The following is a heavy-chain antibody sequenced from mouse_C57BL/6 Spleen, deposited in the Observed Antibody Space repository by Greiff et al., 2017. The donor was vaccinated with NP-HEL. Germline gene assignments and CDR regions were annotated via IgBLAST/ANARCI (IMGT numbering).Heavy chain of an antibody. CDR3: ARDYYGSSFFDY. Sequence: VMLQQSGPELVKPGASVKISCKASGYAFSSSWMNWVKQRPGKGLEWIGRIYPGDGDTNYNGKFKGKATLTADKSSSTAYMQLSSLTSEDSAVYFCARDYYGSSFFDYWGQGTTLTVSS. CDR2: IYPGDGDT. D-gene: IGHD1-1*01. J-gene: IGHJ2*01. CDR1: GYAFSSSW. V-gene: IGHV1-82*01.